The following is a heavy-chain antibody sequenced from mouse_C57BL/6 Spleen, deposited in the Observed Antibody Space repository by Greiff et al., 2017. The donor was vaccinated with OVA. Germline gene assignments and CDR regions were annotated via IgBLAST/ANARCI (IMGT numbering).Heavy chain of an antibody. D-gene: IGHD2-5*01. CDR1: GYTFTSYW. J-gene: IGHJ3*01. Sequence: QVQLQQPGAELVMPGASVKLSCKASGYTFTSYWMHWVKQRPGQGLEWIGEIDPSVSYTNYNQKFKGKSTLTVDKSSSTAYMQLSSLTSEDSAVYYCARSNYSNSWFAYWGQGTLVTVSA. CDR2: IDPSVSYT. V-gene: IGHV1-69*01. CDR3: ARSNYSNSWFAY.